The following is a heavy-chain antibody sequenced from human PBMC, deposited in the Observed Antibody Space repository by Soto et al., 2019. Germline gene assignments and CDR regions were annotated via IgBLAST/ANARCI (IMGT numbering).Heavy chain of an antibody. CDR1: GFTFSSYT. D-gene: IGHD4-17*01. J-gene: IGHJ6*02. CDR3: ARDSVRDYLYYYYGMDV. Sequence: EVQLVESGGDMVHPGGSLRVSCAASGFTFSSYTMNWVRQAPGRGLEWVSSIGTSSSYIYYADSVKGRFTISRDNAKNSLFLQMNSLRADDTAVYYCARDSVRDYLYYYYGMDVWGQGTTVTVSS. CDR2: IGTSSSYI. V-gene: IGHV3-21*01.